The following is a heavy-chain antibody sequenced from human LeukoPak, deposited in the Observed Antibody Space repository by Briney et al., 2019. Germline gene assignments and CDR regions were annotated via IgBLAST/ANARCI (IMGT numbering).Heavy chain of an antibody. J-gene: IGHJ5*02. D-gene: IGHD5-18*01. V-gene: IGHV1-69*13. CDR3: ARDGNSYGYYYWFDP. CDR2: IIPIFGTA. CDR1: GGTFSSYA. Sequence: SVKVSCKASGGTFSSYAISWVRQAPGQGLEWMGGIIPIFGTANYAQKFQGRVTITADESTSTAYMELSSLRSEDTAVYYCARDGNSYGYYYWFDPWGQGTLVTVSS.